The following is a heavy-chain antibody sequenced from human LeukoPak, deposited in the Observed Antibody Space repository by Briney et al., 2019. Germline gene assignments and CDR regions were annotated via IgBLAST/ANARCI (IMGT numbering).Heavy chain of an antibody. V-gene: IGHV3-53*01. CDR2: IYSGGST. J-gene: IGHJ6*02. Sequence: GGSLRLSCAASGFTVSSNYMSWVRQAPGKGLEWVSVIYSGGSTYYADSVKGRFTISRDNSKNTLYLQMNSLRAEDTAVYYCARDRCSGYYYGMDVWGQGTTVTVSS. D-gene: IGHD4/OR15-4a*01. CDR3: ARDRCSGYYYGMDV. CDR1: GFTVSSNY.